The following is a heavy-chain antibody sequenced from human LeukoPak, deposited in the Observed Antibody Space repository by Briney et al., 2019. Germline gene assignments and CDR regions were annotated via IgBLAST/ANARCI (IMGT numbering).Heavy chain of an antibody. Sequence: YPSETLSLTCTVSGGSISSYYWSWIRQPPGKGLEWIGYIYTSGSTNYNPSLKSRVTISVDTSKNQFSLKLSSVTAADTAVYYCARDTYDSSGYYLYDAFDIWGQGTMVTVSS. CDR3: ARDTYDSSGYYLYDAFDI. J-gene: IGHJ3*02. V-gene: IGHV4-4*09. D-gene: IGHD3-22*01. CDR1: GGSISSYY. CDR2: IYTSGST.